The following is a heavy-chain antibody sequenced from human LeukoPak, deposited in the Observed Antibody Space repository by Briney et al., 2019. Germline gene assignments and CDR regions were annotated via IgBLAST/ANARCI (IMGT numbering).Heavy chain of an antibody. J-gene: IGHJ4*02. CDR1: GFIFSSYS. V-gene: IGHV3-64D*06. CDR2: ISTDGGRT. CDR3: VKDQVTSMINKDFDH. Sequence: GGSLRLSCAASGFIFSSYSMNWVRQAPGKGPEYVSSISTDGGRTYYADSVEGRFTISRDNSKNTLYLQMTSLRTEDSAVYYCVKDQVTSMINKDFDHWGRGTLVTVSS. D-gene: IGHD3-16*01.